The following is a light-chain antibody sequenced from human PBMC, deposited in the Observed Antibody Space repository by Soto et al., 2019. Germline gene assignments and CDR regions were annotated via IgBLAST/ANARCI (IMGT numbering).Light chain of an antibody. V-gene: IGKV1-5*03. Sequence: DIQMTQSPSTLSASVGDRVTITCRASQSISSWLAWYQQKPGKAPKLLIYKASSLESGVPSRFSGSGSGTEFTLTIGSLPPDDFATYYCQQYNSYSTFGHGTKVEIK. CDR1: QSISSW. J-gene: IGKJ1*01. CDR3: QQYNSYST. CDR2: KAS.